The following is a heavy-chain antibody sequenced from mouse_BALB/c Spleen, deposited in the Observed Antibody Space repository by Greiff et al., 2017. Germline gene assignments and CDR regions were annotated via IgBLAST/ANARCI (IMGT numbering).Heavy chain of an antibody. CDR2: ISSGGSYT. J-gene: IGHJ2*01. Sequence: VQLKESGGDLVKPGGSLKLSCAASGFTFSSYGMSWVRQTPDKRLEWVATISSGGSYTYYPDSVKGRFTISRDNAKNTLYLQMSSLKSEDTAMYYCARRPITTVDYFDYWGQGTTLTVSS. V-gene: IGHV5-6*01. CDR1: GFTFSSYG. CDR3: ARRPITTVDYFDY. D-gene: IGHD1-1*01.